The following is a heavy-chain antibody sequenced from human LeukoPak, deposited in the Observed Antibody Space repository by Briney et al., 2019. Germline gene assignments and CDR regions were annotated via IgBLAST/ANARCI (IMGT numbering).Heavy chain of an antibody. Sequence: SETLSLTCTVSGGSISSGGYYWSWIRQPAGKGLEWIGRIYTSGSTNYNPSLKSRVTISVDTSKNQFSLKLSSVTAADTAVYYCARLTPPKMGFDIWGQGTVVTVSS. CDR1: GGSISSGGYY. CDR3: ARLTPPKMGFDI. V-gene: IGHV4-61*02. CDR2: IYTSGST. J-gene: IGHJ3*02. D-gene: IGHD2-8*01.